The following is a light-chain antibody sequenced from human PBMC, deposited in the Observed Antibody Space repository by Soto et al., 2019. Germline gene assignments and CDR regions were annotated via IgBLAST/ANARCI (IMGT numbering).Light chain of an antibody. CDR2: GAS. CDR1: QSLSGN. J-gene: IGKJ4*01. CDR3: QQYNNWPALT. V-gene: IGKV3D-15*01. Sequence: EIVMTQSPATLSVSPGERATLSCRVSQSLSGNLAWYQQKPGQAPRLLIYGASTRATGIPARFSGSGSGTEFTLTISSLQSEDFAVYYCQQYNNWPALTFGGGTKVEI.